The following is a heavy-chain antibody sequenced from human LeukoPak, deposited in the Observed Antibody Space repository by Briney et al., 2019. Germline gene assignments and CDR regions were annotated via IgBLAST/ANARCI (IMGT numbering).Heavy chain of an antibody. D-gene: IGHD6-19*01. CDR2: MNPNSGST. V-gene: IGHV1-8*01. CDR1: GYTFTSYD. J-gene: IGHJ6*02. CDR3: ARQGGAGYYYGMDV. Sequence: ASVKVSCKASGYTFTSYDINWVRQATGQGLEWMGWMNPNSGSTGYAQKFQGRVTMTRNTSISTAYMELSSLRSEDTAVYYCARQGGAGYYYGMDVWGQGTTVTVSS.